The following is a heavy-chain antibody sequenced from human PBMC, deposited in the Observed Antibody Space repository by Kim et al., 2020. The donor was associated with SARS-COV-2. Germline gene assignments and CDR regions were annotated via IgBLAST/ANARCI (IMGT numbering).Heavy chain of an antibody. V-gene: IGHV4-31*03. CDR1: GGSISSGGYY. CDR2: IYYSGST. D-gene: IGHD2-2*02. J-gene: IGHJ2*01. Sequence: SETLSLTCTVSGGSISSGGYYWSWIRQHPGKGLEWIGYIYYSGSTYYNPSLKSRVTISVDTSKNQFSLKLSSVTAADTAVYYCARATVGYCSSTSCYMGWYCDLWGRGTLVTVSS. CDR3: ARATVGYCSSTSCYMGWYCDL.